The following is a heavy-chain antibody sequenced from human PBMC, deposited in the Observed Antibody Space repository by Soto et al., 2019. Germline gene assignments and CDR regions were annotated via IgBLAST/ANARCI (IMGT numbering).Heavy chain of an antibody. D-gene: IGHD2-2*01. Sequence: PGGSLRLSCAASGFTFSSYAMSWVRQAPGKGLEWVSAINNNDGSTYYTDSVKGRFTISSDSSRNTLYLQVNSLRAEDTAVYYCAKALGYCTRTSCSPHPRSPDTPHSYYYAMYVWGQGTTVTVSS. CDR2: INNNDGST. CDR1: GFTFSSYA. V-gene: IGHV3-23*01. J-gene: IGHJ6*02. CDR3: AKALGYCTRTSCSPHPRSPDTPHSYYYAMYV.